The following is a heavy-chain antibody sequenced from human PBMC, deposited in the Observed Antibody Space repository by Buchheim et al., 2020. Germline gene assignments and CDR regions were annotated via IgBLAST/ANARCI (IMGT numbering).Heavy chain of an antibody. CDR3: ARDRGSGSYYLFSYYYYGMDV. CDR1: GFTFSSYW. D-gene: IGHD3-10*01. V-gene: IGHV3-7*01. Sequence: EVLLVESGGGSVQPGGSLRLSCAASGFTFSSYWMHWVRQAPGKGLEWVANIKQDGSEKYYVDSVKGRFTISRDNAKNSLYLQMNSLRAEDTAVYYCARDRGSGSYYLFSYYYYGMDVWGQGTT. CDR2: IKQDGSEK. J-gene: IGHJ6*02.